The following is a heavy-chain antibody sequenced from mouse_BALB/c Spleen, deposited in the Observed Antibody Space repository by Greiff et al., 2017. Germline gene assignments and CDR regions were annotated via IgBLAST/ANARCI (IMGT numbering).Heavy chain of an antibody. Sequence: EVKLQESGPGLVKPSQSLSLTCTVTGYSITSDYAWNWIRQFPGNKLEWMGYISYSGSTSYNPSLKSRISITRDTSKNQFFLQLNSVTTEDTATYYCARYGGYYLMDYWGQGTSGTVSA. CDR3: ARYGGYYLMDY. D-gene: IGHD2-3*01. CDR2: ISYSGST. CDR1: GYSITSDYA. V-gene: IGHV3-2*02. J-gene: IGHJ4*01.